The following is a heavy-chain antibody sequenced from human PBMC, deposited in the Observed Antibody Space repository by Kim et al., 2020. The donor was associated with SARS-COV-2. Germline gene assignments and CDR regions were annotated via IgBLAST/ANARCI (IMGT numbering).Heavy chain of an antibody. D-gene: IGHD5-18*01. Sequence: SETLSLTCTVSGGSISSGGYYWSWIRQHPGKGLEWIGYIYYSGSTYYNPSLKSRVTISVDTSKNQFSLKLSSVTAADTAVYYCAREGGYVDTAMRGWFDPWAQGTLVTVSS. V-gene: IGHV4-31*03. CDR1: GGSISSGGYY. J-gene: IGHJ5*02. CDR3: AREGGYVDTAMRGWFDP. CDR2: IYYSGST.